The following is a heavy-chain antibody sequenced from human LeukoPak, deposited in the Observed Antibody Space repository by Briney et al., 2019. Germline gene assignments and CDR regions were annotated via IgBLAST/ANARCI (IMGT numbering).Heavy chain of an antibody. V-gene: IGHV3-30*04. D-gene: IGHD6-13*01. J-gene: IGHJ6*02. Sequence: WVRQPPGKGLEWVAVISYDGSNKYYADSVKGRFTISRDDSKNTLYLQMNSLRAEDTAVYYCARDETYSSSWYRWPSHYYYGMDVWGQGTTVTVSS. CDR2: ISYDGSNK. CDR3: ARDETYSSSWYRWPSHYYYGMDV.